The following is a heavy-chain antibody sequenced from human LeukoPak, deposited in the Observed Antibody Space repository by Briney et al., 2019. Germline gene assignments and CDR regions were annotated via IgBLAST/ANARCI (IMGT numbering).Heavy chain of an antibody. Sequence: PGRSLRLSCAASGFTFSSYGMHWVRQAPGKGLEWVAIISYDGSNKFYADSVKGRFTISGDNSKNTLYLQTNSLRPEDTAVYYCAKGRISVADTGLLDYWGQGTLVTVSS. V-gene: IGHV3-30*18. D-gene: IGHD6-19*01. J-gene: IGHJ4*02. CDR2: ISYDGSNK. CDR3: AKGRISVADTGLLDY. CDR1: GFTFSSYG.